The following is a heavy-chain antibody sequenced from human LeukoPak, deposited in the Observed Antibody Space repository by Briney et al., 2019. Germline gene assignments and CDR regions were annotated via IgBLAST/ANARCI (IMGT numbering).Heavy chain of an antibody. D-gene: IGHD6-13*01. CDR3: ATGGGSSWQFNWFDP. CDR1: GGTFSSYA. J-gene: IGHJ5*02. Sequence: SVKVSCKASGGTFSSYAISWVRQAPGQGLEWMGGIIPIFGTANYAQKFQGRVTITTEESTSTAYMELSSLRSEDTAVYYCATGGGSSWQFNWFDPWGQGTLVTVSS. CDR2: IIPIFGTA. V-gene: IGHV1-69*05.